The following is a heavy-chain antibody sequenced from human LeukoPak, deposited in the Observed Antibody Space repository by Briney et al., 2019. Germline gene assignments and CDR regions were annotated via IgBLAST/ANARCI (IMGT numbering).Heavy chain of an antibody. D-gene: IGHD6-13*01. CDR2: XYHSGXX. V-gene: IGHV4-4*02. CDR3: ARLDSSSWYFRDAFDI. J-gene: IGHJ3*02. Sequence: PSETLSLTCAVSGGSISSSXWXXXVRQPPXXXXXXXXXXYHSGXXXYXPSLKXXXXXXVDKSKNQFSLKLSSVTAADXAVYYCARLDSSSWYFRDAFDIWGQGTMVTVSS. CDR1: GGSISSSXW.